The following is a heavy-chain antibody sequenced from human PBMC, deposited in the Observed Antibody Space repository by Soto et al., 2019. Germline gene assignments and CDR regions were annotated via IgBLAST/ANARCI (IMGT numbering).Heavy chain of an antibody. Sequence: PSETLSLTCTVSGGSISSGGYYWGWIRQHPGKGLEWIGYIYYSGSTYYNPSLKSRVTISVDTSKNQFSLKLSSVTAADTAVYYCARGVLGYCSGGSCASGFWYFDLWGRGTLVTVSS. CDR3: ARGVLGYCSGGSCASGFWYFDL. V-gene: IGHV4-31*03. CDR1: GGSISSGGYY. CDR2: IYYSGST. J-gene: IGHJ2*01. D-gene: IGHD2-15*01.